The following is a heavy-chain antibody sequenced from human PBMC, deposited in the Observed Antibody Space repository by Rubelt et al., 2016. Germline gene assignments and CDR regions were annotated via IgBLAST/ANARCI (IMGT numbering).Heavy chain of an antibody. CDR1: GYSISTYY. D-gene: IGHD1-26*01. CDR2: TYHSGST. J-gene: IGHJ6*02. CDR3: ARAYPYYTAGKNDKNYYYGMDV. Sequence: GLVKPSETLSLTCTVSGYSISTYYWGWIRQPPGKGLEWIGDTYHSGSTYYNPSLKSRVTISVDTSKNQFSLKLSSVTAADTAVYYCARAYPYYTAGKNDKNYYYGMDVWGQGTTVTVSS. V-gene: IGHV4-38-2*02.